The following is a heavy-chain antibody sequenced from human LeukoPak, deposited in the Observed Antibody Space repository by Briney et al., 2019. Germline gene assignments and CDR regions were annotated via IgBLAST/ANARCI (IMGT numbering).Heavy chain of an antibody. CDR1: GYTFSSYD. V-gene: IGHV1-8*03. Sequence: ASVKVSCKAFGYTFSSYDINWVRQATGQGLEWMGWMNPNSGNRGYAQKFQGRVTITRNTSISTAYMELSSLRSEDTAVYYCARRLGLRWDLQAFDIWGQGTMVTVSS. D-gene: IGHD4-23*01. CDR3: ARRLGLRWDLQAFDI. J-gene: IGHJ3*02. CDR2: MNPNSGNR.